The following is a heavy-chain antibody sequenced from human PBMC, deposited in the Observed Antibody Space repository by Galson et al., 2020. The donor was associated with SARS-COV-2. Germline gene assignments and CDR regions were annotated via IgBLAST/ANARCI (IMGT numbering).Heavy chain of an antibody. V-gene: IGHV3-74*01. CDR1: GFTFSSYW. Sequence: GGSLRLSCAVSGFTFSSYWMHWVRQAPGKGLVWVSRIYSEGSSTSYADSVKGRFTISGDNAKNTLYLQMNSLRAEDTAVYYCARGGMGNDYFDYWGQGTLVTVSS. D-gene: IGHD7-27*01. J-gene: IGHJ4*02. CDR2: IYSEGSST. CDR3: ARGGMGNDYFDY.